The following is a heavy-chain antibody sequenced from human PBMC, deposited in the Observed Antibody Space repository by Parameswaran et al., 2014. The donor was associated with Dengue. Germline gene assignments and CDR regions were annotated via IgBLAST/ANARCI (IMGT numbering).Heavy chain of an antibody. CDR3: ARDNLGRDWNYVNYYYGMDV. CDR2: INAYNGNT. V-gene: IGHV1-18*01. J-gene: IGHJ6*02. D-gene: IGHD1-7*01. Sequence: WVRQAPGQGLEWMGWINAYNGNTNYAQKLQGRVTMTTDTSTSTAYMELRSLRSDDTAVYYCARDNLGRDWNYVNYYYGMDVWGQGTTVTVSS.